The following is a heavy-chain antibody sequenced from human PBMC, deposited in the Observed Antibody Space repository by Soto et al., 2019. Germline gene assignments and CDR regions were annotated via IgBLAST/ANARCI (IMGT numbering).Heavy chain of an antibody. J-gene: IGHJ5*02. CDR1: GETFSTFA. Sequence: QVQLLQSGAELKRPGSSVKVSCKASGETFSTFAITWVRQAPGHGPEWMGGIIPLFGTAHYARRFEDRVTMTADESTSTAYMELRSLTSEDTAIYYCARGSPCSTTTCSLNEVSFDPWGQGTLVTVST. CDR3: ARGSPCSTTTCSLNEVSFDP. D-gene: IGHD1-1*01. CDR2: IIPLFGTA. V-gene: IGHV1-69*01.